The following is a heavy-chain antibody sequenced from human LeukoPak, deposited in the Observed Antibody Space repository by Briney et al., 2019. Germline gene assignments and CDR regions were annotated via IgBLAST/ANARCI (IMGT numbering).Heavy chain of an antibody. V-gene: IGHV3-23*01. CDR2: ISGSGGST. J-gene: IGHJ4*02. CDR3: AKGVTMIVVVPFDY. D-gene: IGHD3-22*01. Sequence: AGGSLRLSCAASGFTFSSYAMSWVRQAPGKGLEWVSAISGSGGSTYYADSVKGRFTISRDNSKNTLYLQMNSLRAEDTAVYYCAKGVTMIVVVPFDYWGQGTLVTVSS. CDR1: GFTFSSYA.